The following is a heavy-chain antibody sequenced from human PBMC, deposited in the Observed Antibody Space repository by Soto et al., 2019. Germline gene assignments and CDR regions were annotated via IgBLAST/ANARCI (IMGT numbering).Heavy chain of an antibody. D-gene: IGHD1-7*01. CDR2: IWYDGSNK. J-gene: IGHJ6*02. V-gene: IGHV3-33*01. CDR3: ARGAVNWNYPHRGMDV. Sequence: QVQLVESGGGVVQPGRSLRLSCAASGFTFSSYGMHWVRQAPGKGLEWVAVIWYDGSNKYYADSVKGRFTISRDNSKNTLYLQMNSLRAEDTAVYYCARGAVNWNYPHRGMDVWGQGTTVTVSS. CDR1: GFTFSSYG.